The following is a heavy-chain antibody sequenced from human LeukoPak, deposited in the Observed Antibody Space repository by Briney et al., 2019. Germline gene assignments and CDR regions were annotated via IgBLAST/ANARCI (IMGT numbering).Heavy chain of an antibody. V-gene: IGHV4-59*12. D-gene: IGHD6-19*01. Sequence: PSETLSLTCTVSGGSISSYYWSWIRQPPGKGLEWIGYIYYSGSTNYNPSLKSRVTISVDTSKNQFSLKLSSVTAADTAVYYCARRAAVTKTSGYFQHWGQGTLVTVSS. CDR3: ARRAAVTKTSGYFQH. CDR1: GGSISSYY. J-gene: IGHJ1*01. CDR2: IYYSGST.